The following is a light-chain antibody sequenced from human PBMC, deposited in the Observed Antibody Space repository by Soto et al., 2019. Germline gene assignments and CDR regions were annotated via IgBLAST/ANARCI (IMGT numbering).Light chain of an antibody. Sequence: QSALTQPPSVSGAPGQRVTISCTGSSSNIGAGYDVHWYQQLPGTAPKLLIYGNSNRPSGVPDRFSGSKSGTSASLTITGLQAEDEAEYYCSSYTSSWVFGTGTKVTVL. J-gene: IGLJ1*01. CDR2: GNS. CDR1: SSNIGAGYD. CDR3: SSYTSSWV. V-gene: IGLV1-40*01.